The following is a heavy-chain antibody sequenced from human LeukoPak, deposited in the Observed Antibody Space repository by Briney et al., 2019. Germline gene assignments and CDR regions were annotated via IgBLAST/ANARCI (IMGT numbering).Heavy chain of an antibody. Sequence: GSLRLSCAASGFTFSSYWMSWVRQPPGKGLEWIGEIYHSGSTNYNPSLKSRVTISVDKSKNQFSLKLSSVTAADTAVYYCASLGRTGGFDPWGQGTLVTVSS. D-gene: IGHD7-27*01. CDR3: ASLGRTGGFDP. J-gene: IGHJ5*02. CDR2: IYHSGST. CDR1: GFTFSSYW. V-gene: IGHV4-4*02.